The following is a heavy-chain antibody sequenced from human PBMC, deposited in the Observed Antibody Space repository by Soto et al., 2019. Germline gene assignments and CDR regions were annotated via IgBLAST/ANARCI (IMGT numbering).Heavy chain of an antibody. CDR2: ISYDGSNE. CDR1: GHNFNRNG. CDR3: AGYSGYDLGSQIWFYYSGMDV. D-gene: IGHD5-12*01. V-gene: IGHV3-30*03. Sequence: GGSLRLSCEASGHNFNRNGMHWVRQAPGKGLEWVALISYDGSNEFYTDSVKGRFTISRDNLKNTLYLQMNSLRPEDTAVYYCAGYSGYDLGSQIWFYYSGMDVWGQGTTVPVSS. J-gene: IGHJ6*02.